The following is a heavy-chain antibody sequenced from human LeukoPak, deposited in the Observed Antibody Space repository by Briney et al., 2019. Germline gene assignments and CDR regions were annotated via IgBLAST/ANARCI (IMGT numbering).Heavy chain of an antibody. CDR1: GGSISSSSYY. V-gene: IGHV4-39*07. CDR3: ARVRKYQLLWFDP. J-gene: IGHJ5*02. CDR2: IYYSGST. D-gene: IGHD2-2*01. Sequence: SETLSLTCTVSGGSISSSSYYWGWIRQPPGKGLEWIGSIYYSGSTNYNPSLKSRVTISVDTSKNQFSLKLSSVTAADTAVYYCARVRKYQLLWFDPWGQGTLVTVSS.